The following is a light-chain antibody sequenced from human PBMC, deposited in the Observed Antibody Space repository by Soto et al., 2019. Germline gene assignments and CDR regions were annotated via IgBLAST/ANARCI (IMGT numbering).Light chain of an antibody. CDR1: QTIGTY. CDR3: QQYNSYSWT. V-gene: IGKV1-5*01. Sequence: IEVTQSPSSLAASLGDRVTITCLASQTIGTYVNWYRQKSGAAPELLIYDASTLQSGVPSRFRGGASGTEFTLTISSLQPDDFATYYCQQYNSYSWTFGQGTKVDIK. J-gene: IGKJ1*01. CDR2: DAS.